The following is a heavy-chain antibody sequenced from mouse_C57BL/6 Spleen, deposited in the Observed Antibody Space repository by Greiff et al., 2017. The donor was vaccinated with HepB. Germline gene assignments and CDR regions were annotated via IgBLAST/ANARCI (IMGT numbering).Heavy chain of an antibody. CDR1: GYTFTSYW. Sequence: QVQLQQPGAELVKPGASVKLSCKASGYTFTSYWMQWVNQRPGQGLEWIGEIDPSDSYTNYNQKFKGKATLTVDTSSSTAYMQLSSLTSEDSAVYYCARYYYGSKSFFDYWGQGTTLTVSS. CDR3: ARYYYGSKSFFDY. CDR2: IDPSDSYT. D-gene: IGHD1-1*01. J-gene: IGHJ2*01. V-gene: IGHV1-50*01.